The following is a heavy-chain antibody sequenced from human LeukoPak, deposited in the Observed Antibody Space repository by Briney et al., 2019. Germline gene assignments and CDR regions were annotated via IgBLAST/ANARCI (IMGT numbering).Heavy chain of an antibody. J-gene: IGHJ4*02. CDR3: ARSAYYYGSGSYYSRNYFDY. D-gene: IGHD3-10*01. CDR2: ISSSGSTI. V-gene: IGHV3-11*01. Sequence: GGSLRLSCAASGFTFSDYYMSWIRQAPGKGLEWVSYISSSGSTIYYADSVKGRFTISRDNAKNSLYLQMNSLRAEDTAVYYCARSAYYYGSGSYYSRNYFDYWGQGTLVTVSS. CDR1: GFTFSDYY.